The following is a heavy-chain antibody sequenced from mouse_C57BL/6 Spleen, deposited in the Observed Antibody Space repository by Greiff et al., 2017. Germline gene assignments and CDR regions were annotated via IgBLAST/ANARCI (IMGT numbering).Heavy chain of an antibody. V-gene: IGHV1-53*01. CDR2: INPSNGGT. D-gene: IGHD2-3*01. CDR1: GYTFTSYW. J-gene: IGHJ3*01. Sequence: QVQLQQPGTVLVKPGASVKLSCKASGYTFTSYWMHWVKQRPGQGLEWIGNINPSNGGTNYNEKFKSKATLTVDISSSTAYMQLSSLTSEYSAVYYCARAECDDYYAWFAYRGQGTLVTVSA. CDR3: ARAECDDYYAWFAY.